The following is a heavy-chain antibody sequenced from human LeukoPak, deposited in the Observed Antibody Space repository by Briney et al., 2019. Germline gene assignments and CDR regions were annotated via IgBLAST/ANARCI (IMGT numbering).Heavy chain of an antibody. J-gene: IGHJ6*02. CDR1: GFTFSTYA. Sequence: PGGSLRLSCAASGFTFSTYAMNWVRQAPGKGLEWVSSISPTSIHTFHADSVRGRFTISRDNAKKSLSLQTNSLRAEDTALYYCAKDILPAATNGHTPRGSIYYYYGMDVWGQGTTVTVSS. CDR3: AKDILPAATNGHTPRGSIYYYYGMDV. CDR2: ISPTSIHT. D-gene: IGHD2-2*01. V-gene: IGHV3-21*04.